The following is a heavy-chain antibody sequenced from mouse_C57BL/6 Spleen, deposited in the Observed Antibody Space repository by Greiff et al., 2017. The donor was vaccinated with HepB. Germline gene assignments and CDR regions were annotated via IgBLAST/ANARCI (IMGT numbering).Heavy chain of an antibody. Sequence: VQLQQSGAELVRPGASVTLSCKASGYTFTDYEMHWVKQTPVHGLEWIGAIDPETGGTAYNQKFKGKAILTADKSSSTAYMELRSLTSEDSAVYYCTRLITTLYYYVMDYWGQGTSVTVSS. CDR2: IDPETGGT. J-gene: IGHJ4*01. V-gene: IGHV1-15*01. CDR1: GYTFTDYE. CDR3: TRLITTLYYYVMDY. D-gene: IGHD1-1*01.